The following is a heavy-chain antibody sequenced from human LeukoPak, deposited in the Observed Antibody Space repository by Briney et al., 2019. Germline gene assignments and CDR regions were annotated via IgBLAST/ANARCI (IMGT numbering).Heavy chain of an antibody. CDR1: GYTFTGYY. J-gene: IGHJ4*02. V-gene: IGHV1-46*01. Sequence: ASVKVSCKASGYTFTGYYMHWVRQAPGQGLEWMGIINPSGGSTSYAQKFQGRVTMTRDTSTSTVYMELSSLRSEDTAVYYCAREEYLATTLDYWGQGTLVTVSS. CDR3: AREEYLATTLDY. D-gene: IGHD1-14*01. CDR2: INPSGGST.